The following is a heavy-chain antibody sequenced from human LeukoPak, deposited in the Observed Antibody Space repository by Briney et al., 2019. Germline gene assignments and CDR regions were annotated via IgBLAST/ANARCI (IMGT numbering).Heavy chain of an antibody. CDR1: GFTFSSYS. CDR2: ISYDGTNK. D-gene: IGHD3-16*01. CDR3: ASGTWSLGGGY. V-gene: IGHV3-30-3*01. Sequence: PGRSLRLSCAASGFTFSSYSMHWVRQAPGKGLEWVAVISYDGTNKYYGDSVKGRFTISRDNSKNALYLQMNSLRAEDTAVYYCASGTWSLGGGYWGQGTLVTVSS. J-gene: IGHJ4*02.